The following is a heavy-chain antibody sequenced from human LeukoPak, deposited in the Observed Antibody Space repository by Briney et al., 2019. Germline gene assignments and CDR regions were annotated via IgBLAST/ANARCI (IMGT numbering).Heavy chain of an antibody. CDR2: ISYDGSNK. CDR3: ARGILDGYSYGYVGHWFDP. CDR1: GFTFSSYA. V-gene: IGHV3-30*04. J-gene: IGHJ5*02. D-gene: IGHD5-18*01. Sequence: GGSLRLSCAASGFTFSSYAMHWVRQAPGKGLEWVAVISYDGSNKYYADSVKGRFTISRDNSKNTLYLQMNSLRAEDTAVYYCARGILDGYSYGYVGHWFDPWGQGTLVTVSS.